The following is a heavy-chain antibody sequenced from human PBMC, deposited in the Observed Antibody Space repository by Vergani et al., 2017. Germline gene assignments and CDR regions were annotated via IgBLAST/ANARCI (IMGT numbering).Heavy chain of an antibody. V-gene: IGHV3-23*01. J-gene: IGHJ4*02. D-gene: IGHD2-15*01. CDR3: ARLSYVTTPYLQGGYYC. CDR1: GFTFSACP. CDR2: ISARYPST. Sequence: EVQLLQSGGGVIQPGGSVRLSCAASGFTFSACPMTWVRQAPGKGLEWVSAISARYPSTYYADSVKGRFTISRDNSKNMLYLQMNSLRAEDTAVYYCARLSYVTTPYLQGGYYCWGQGTLVSVSS.